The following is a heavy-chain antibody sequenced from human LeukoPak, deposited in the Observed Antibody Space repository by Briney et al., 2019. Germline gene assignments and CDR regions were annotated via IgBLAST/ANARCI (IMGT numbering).Heavy chain of an antibody. D-gene: IGHD3-10*01. J-gene: IGHJ4*02. Sequence: SETLSLTCTVSGGSISSYYWSWIRQPPGKGLEWLGYIYYSGSTNYNPSLKSRVTTSVDTSKNQFSLKLSSVTAADTAVYYCARDQMGVTHYWGQGTLVTVSS. CDR2: IYYSGST. CDR1: GGSISSYY. CDR3: ARDQMGVTHY. V-gene: IGHV4-59*01.